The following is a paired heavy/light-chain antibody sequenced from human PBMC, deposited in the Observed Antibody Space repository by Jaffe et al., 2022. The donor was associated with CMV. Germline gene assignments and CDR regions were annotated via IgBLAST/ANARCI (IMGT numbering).Heavy chain of an antibody. CDR3: ARGTSLEPKKTDYYYMDV. D-gene: IGHD1-1*01. J-gene: IGHJ6*03. CDR2: INHSGST. V-gene: IGHV4-34*01. Sequence: QVQLQQWGAGLLKPSETLSLTCAVYGGSFSGYYWSWIRQPPGKGLEWIGEINHSGSTNYNPSLKSRVTISVDTSKNQFSLKLSSVTAADTAVYYCARGTSLEPKKTDYYYMDVWGKGTTVTVSS. CDR1: GGSFSGYY.
Light chain of an antibody. V-gene: IGKV3-20*01. CDR1: QSVSSSY. J-gene: IGKJ3*01. CDR3: QQYGSSPLT. Sequence: EIVLTQSPGTLSLSPGERATLSCRASQSVSSSYLAWYQQKPGQAPRLLIYGASSRATGIPDRFSGSGSGTDFTLTISRLEPEDFAVYYCQQYGSSPLTFGPGTKVDIK. CDR2: GAS.